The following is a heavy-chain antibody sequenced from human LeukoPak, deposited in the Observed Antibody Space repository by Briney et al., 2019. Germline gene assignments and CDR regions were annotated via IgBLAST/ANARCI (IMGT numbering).Heavy chain of an antibody. D-gene: IGHD6-19*01. V-gene: IGHV5-51*01. J-gene: IGHJ4*02. Sequence: GESLKISCKGSGYSFTSYWIGWVRQMPGKGLEWMGIIYPGDSDTRYSLSFQGQVTISADKSISTAYLQWSSLKASDTAMYYCERQGYSSGWNERGYGYWGQGTLVTVSP. CDR3: ERQGYSSGWNERGYGY. CDR2: IYPGDSDT. CDR1: GYSFTSYW.